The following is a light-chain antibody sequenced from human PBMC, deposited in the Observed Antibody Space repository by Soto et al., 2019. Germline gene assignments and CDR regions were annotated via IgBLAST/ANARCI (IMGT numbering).Light chain of an antibody. Sequence: DIVLTQSPATLSLSPGERATLSCRASQSVSSYLAWYQQKPGQAPRLLIYDASNRATGIPARFSGSGSGTDFTLTISSLEPEDFAVYYCQQRSSFGGGTKVDIK. CDR1: QSVSSY. CDR3: QQRSS. CDR2: DAS. J-gene: IGKJ4*01. V-gene: IGKV3-11*01.